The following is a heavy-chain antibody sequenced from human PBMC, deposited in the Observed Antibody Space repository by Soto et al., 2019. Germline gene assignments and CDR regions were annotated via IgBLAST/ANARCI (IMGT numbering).Heavy chain of an antibody. CDR3: ARRIVGTTGHAMDV. CDR1: GFTFSDYH. D-gene: IGHD1-26*01. J-gene: IGHJ6*02. CDR2: ISSSGSNV. Sequence: QVQLVESGGGLVKPGGSLRLSCAASGFTFSDYHMSWIRQAPGKGLEWVSYISSSGSNVYYADSVKGRFTISRDNAKNSLYLQMNSLRVEDTAVYYCARRIVGTTGHAMDVWRQGTTVTVSS. V-gene: IGHV3-11*01.